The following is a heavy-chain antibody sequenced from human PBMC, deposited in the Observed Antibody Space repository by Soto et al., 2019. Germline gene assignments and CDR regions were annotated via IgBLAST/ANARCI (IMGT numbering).Heavy chain of an antibody. V-gene: IGHV1-18*01. CDR2: ISAYNGNT. J-gene: IGHJ3*02. D-gene: IGHD4-17*01. CDR3: ARDIDYGDYVIDAFDI. Sequence: KKKGASVKVSCKASGYTFTSYGISWVRQAPGQGLEWMGWISAYNGNTNYAQKLQGRVTMTTDTSTSTAYMELRSLRSDDTAVYYCARDIDYGDYVIDAFDIWGQGTMVTVSS. CDR1: GYTFTSYG.